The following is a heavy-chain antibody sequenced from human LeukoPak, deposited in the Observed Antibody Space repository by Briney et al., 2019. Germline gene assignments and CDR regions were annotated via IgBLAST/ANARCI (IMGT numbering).Heavy chain of an antibody. CDR2: INPSSGGT. D-gene: IGHD6-13*01. J-gene: IGHJ4*02. Sequence: ASVKVSCKTSGYXFTNYYIHWVRQAPGQGLEWMGWINPSSGGTEYAQKFQGRVTMTGDTSISTAYMELSRLRSDDTAVYYCARDRGSSWYVDYWGQGTLVTVSS. CDR1: GYXFTNYY. CDR3: ARDRGSSWYVDY. V-gene: IGHV1-2*02.